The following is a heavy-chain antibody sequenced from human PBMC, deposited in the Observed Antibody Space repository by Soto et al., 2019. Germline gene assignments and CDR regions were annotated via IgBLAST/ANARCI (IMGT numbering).Heavy chain of an antibody. CDR3: ARFNPTYYYDSSGYYEAFDI. CDR2: IYYSGST. Sequence: SETLSLTCTVSGGSISSGGYYWSWIRQHPGKGLEWIGYIYYSGSTYYNPSLKSRVTISVDTSKNQFSLKLSSVTAADTAVYYCARFNPTYYYDSSGYYEAFDIWGQGTMVTVSS. J-gene: IGHJ3*02. D-gene: IGHD3-22*01. V-gene: IGHV4-31*03. CDR1: GGSISSGGYY.